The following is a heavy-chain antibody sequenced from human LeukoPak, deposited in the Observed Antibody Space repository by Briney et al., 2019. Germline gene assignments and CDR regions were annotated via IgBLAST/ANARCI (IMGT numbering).Heavy chain of an antibody. CDR3: ARDRRVQLWLAPGFDY. V-gene: IGHV3-21*01. Sequence: PGGSLRLSCAASGFTFSSYSMNWVRQAPGKGLEWVSSISSSSSYIYYADSVKGRFTISRDNAKNSLYLQMNSLRAEDTAVYYCARDRRVQLWLAPGFDYWGQGTLVTVSS. J-gene: IGHJ4*02. D-gene: IGHD5-18*01. CDR1: GFTFSSYS. CDR2: ISSSSSYI.